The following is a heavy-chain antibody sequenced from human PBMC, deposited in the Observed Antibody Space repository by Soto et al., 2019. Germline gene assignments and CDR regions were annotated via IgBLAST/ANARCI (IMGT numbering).Heavy chain of an antibody. CDR2: ISSSSSYI. CDR1: GFTFSSYS. V-gene: IGHV3-21*01. D-gene: IGHD5-12*01. CDR3: ARPLGGYSGYDYFDY. Sequence: GGSLRLSCAASGFTFSSYSMNWVRQAPGKGLEWVSSISSSSSYIYYADSVKGRFTISRDNAKNSLYLQMNSLRAEDTAVYYCARPLGGYSGYDYFDYWGQGTLVTVSS. J-gene: IGHJ4*02.